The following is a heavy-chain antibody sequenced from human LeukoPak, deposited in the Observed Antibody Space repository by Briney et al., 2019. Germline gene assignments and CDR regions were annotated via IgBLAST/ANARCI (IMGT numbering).Heavy chain of an antibody. CDR1: GFTFSTYW. V-gene: IGHV3-74*01. D-gene: IGHD5-18*01. J-gene: IGHJ5*02. CDR2: INSDGSGT. Sequence: RPGGSLRLSCLASGFTFSTYWMHWVRQAPGKGLVWVSHINSDGSGTSYADSVKGRFTISRDNAKNTLFLQVNSLRAEDTAVYYCARGFSVDTAASWGQGTLVTVSS. CDR3: ARGFSVDTAAS.